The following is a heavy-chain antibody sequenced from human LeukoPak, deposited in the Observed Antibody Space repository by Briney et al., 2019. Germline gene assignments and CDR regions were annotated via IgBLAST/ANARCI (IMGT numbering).Heavy chain of an antibody. CDR1: GGSISSGDYY. CDR2: IYYSGST. CDR3: ARSGRITIFGVVIGPFDY. D-gene: IGHD3-3*01. J-gene: IGHJ4*02. V-gene: IGHV4-30-4*01. Sequence: SETLSLTCTVSGGSISSGDYYWSWIRQPPGKGLEWIGYIYYSGSTYYNPSLKSRVTISVHTSKNQFSLKLSSVTAADTAVYYCARSGRITIFGVVIGPFDYWGQGTLVTVSS.